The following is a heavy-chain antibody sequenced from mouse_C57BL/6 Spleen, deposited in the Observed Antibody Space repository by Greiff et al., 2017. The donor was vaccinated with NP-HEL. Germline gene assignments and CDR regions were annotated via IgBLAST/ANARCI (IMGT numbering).Heavy chain of an antibody. J-gene: IGHJ4*01. Sequence: QVQLKESGPELVKPGASVKISCKASGYAFSSSWMNWVKQRPGKGLEWIGRIYPGDGDTNYNGKFKGQATLTADTSSSTAYMQLSRLTSEDSAVYFCARSSSGYNYAMDYWGQGTSVTVSS. CDR1: GYAFSSSW. V-gene: IGHV1-82*01. CDR2: IYPGDGDT. D-gene: IGHD3-2*02. CDR3: ARSSSGYNYAMDY.